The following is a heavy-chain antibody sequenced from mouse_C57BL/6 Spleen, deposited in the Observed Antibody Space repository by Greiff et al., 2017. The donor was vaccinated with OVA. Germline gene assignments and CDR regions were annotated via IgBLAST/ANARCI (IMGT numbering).Heavy chain of an antibody. Sequence: EVQLVESGGDLVKPGGSLKLSCAASGFTFSSYGMSWVRQTPDKRLEWVATISSGGSYTYYPDSVKGRFTFSRDNAKNTLYLQMSSLKSEDTAMYYCAGHQDEDWYFDVWGTGTTVTVSS. V-gene: IGHV5-6*01. CDR1: GFTFSSYG. CDR2: ISSGGSYT. D-gene: IGHD3-2*02. CDR3: AGHQDEDWYFDV. J-gene: IGHJ1*03.